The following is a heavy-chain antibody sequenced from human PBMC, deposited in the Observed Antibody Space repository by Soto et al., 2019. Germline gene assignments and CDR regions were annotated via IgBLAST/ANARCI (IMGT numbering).Heavy chain of an antibody. Sequence: VGSLRLSCVTSRFTFNTFAMSWVRQAPGEGLEWVSAINAGGGNTHYADSVKGRFTISRDNSKNTLYPQMDSLRAEDTAVYYCAKHTYSDFWPGHYYYDSSGPLGANWFDPWGQGTLVTVSS. J-gene: IGHJ5*02. CDR1: RFTFNTFA. CDR3: AKHTYSDFWPGHYYYDSSGPLGANWFDP. D-gene: IGHD3-22*01. CDR2: INAGGGNT. V-gene: IGHV3-23*01.